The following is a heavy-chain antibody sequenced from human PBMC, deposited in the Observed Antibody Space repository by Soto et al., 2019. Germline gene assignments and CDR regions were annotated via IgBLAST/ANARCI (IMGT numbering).Heavy chain of an antibody. CDR1: GGTFSIYT. V-gene: IGHV1-69*02. J-gene: IGHJ4*02. CDR3: ATDRANSNWANFGS. D-gene: IGHD6-13*01. CDR2: VLPFLDLT. Sequence: QVQLVQSGSEVKKPGSSVRVSCKTSGGTFSIYTFSWVRQAPGQGLEWMGRVLPFLDLTSYSQKFQGRVTITANKSTATAYLDLSSLTCEDTAVYYCATDRANSNWANFGSWGQGTLVTVSS.